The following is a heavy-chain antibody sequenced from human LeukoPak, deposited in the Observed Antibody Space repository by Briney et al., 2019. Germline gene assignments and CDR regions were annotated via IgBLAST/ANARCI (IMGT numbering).Heavy chain of an antibody. D-gene: IGHD2-15*01. CDR3: ARGGGYHDFDY. CDR2: IGTASET. Sequence: GGSLRLSCAASGFSFSSYDMHWVRQVTGKGLEWVSAIGTASETYYADSVKRRFTISRENAKNSLYLQMNSLTAGDTAVYYCARGGGYHDFDYWGQGTLVTVSS. CDR1: GFSFSSYD. J-gene: IGHJ4*02. V-gene: IGHV3-13*01.